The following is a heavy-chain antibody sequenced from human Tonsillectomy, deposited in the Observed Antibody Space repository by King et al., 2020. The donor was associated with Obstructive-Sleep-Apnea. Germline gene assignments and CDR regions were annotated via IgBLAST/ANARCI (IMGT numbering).Heavy chain of an antibody. D-gene: IGHD1-26*01. CDR1: GFTFSNYA. Sequence: VQLVESGGGVVQPGRSLRLSCAASGFTFSNYAMHWVRQAPGKGLEWVAVISYDGGNKFYADSVKGRFTISRDNSKNTLWLQMDSLRAEDTAVYYCARGRISGGYSVRGMDVWGQGTTVTVSS. CDR2: ISYDGGNK. CDR3: ARGRISGGYSVRGMDV. V-gene: IGHV3-30*04. J-gene: IGHJ6*02.